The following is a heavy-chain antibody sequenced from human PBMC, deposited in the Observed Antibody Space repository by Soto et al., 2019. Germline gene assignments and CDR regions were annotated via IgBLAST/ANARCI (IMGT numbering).Heavy chain of an antibody. Sequence: PSETLSLTCTVSGGSISSGGYYWTWIRQHPGKGLEWIGYIYYSGSTYYNPSLKSRVTISVDTSKNQFSLKLNSVTAAETAVYYCARDGRGYYDNLSAAAFDIWGQGTMVTVSS. V-gene: IGHV4-31*03. D-gene: IGHD3-22*01. CDR1: GGSISSGGYY. J-gene: IGHJ3*02. CDR3: ARDGRGYYDNLSAAAFDI. CDR2: IYYSGST.